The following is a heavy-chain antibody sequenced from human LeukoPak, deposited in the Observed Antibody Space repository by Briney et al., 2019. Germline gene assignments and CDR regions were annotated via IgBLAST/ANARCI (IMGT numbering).Heavy chain of an antibody. J-gene: IGHJ6*02. Sequence: SETLSLTCTVSGGSISSYYWSWIRQPPGKGLEWIGYIYYSGSTNYNPSLKSRVTISVDTSKNQFSLKLSSVTAADTAVYYCARTAAAGILYYYYGMDVWVQGTTVTVSS. V-gene: IGHV4-59*08. CDR3: ARTAAAGILYYYYGMDV. D-gene: IGHD6-13*01. CDR2: IYYSGST. CDR1: GGSISSYY.